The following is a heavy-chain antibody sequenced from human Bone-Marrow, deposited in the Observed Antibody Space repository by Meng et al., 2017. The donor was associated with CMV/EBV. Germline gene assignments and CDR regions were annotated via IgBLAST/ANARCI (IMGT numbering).Heavy chain of an antibody. CDR3: ARDGCTSTSCYPHFDY. Sequence: GGSLRLSCAASGFTFNNYAMHWVRQAPGKGLEWVAVTSYEGRNKYDADTVKGRFTISRDNSKNTLFLQMNSLRAEDTAVYYCARDGCTSTSCYPHFDYWGQGTLVTVSS. J-gene: IGHJ4*02. D-gene: IGHD2-2*01. CDR2: TSYEGRNK. V-gene: IGHV3-30*04. CDR1: GFTFNNYA.